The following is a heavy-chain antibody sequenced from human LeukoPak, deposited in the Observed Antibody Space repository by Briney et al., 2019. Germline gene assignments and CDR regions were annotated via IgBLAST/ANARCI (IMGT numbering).Heavy chain of an antibody. CDR2: FYYSGSC. CDR1: GASISSYY. J-gene: IGHJ3*02. Sequence: SETLSLTCTVSGASISSYYWGWIRQPPGRGLEWIGYFYYSGSCNYNPSLKSRVTISGDTSKNQFSLKMSSVTAADTAIYYCARVSPAAGAFDIWGRGTMVTVSA. CDR3: ARVSPAAGAFDI. D-gene: IGHD6-13*01. V-gene: IGHV4-59*01.